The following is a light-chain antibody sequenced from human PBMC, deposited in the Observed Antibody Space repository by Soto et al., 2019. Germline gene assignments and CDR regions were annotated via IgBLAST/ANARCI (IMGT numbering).Light chain of an antibody. V-gene: IGLV2-14*03. Sequence: SELTQPAYVTRSPGQSIPITKNNTSSDVGGFNYVSWYQQHPGKAPKLMIYDVTNRPSGVSYRFSGSKSGNTASLTISGLQAEDEADYYCNSYTSSSTYVFGTGTKVTVL. J-gene: IGLJ1*01. CDR3: NSYTSSSTYV. CDR2: DVT. CDR1: SSDVGGFNY.